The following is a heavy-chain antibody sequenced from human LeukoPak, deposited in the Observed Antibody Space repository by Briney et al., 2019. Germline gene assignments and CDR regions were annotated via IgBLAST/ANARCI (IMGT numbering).Heavy chain of an antibody. CDR1: GFTFTRNC. Sequence: PGGSLRLSCVASGFTFTRNCMHWVRQAPGKGLEWVAAIPHDGSNALYADSVKGGFTISRDDSKNTQYLQMNSLIIEVSAMYYCATGSDYYYASWGQGTLVTVSS. J-gene: IGHJ5*02. V-gene: IGHV3-30*03. CDR3: ATGSDYYYAS. D-gene: IGHD3-3*01. CDR2: IPHDGSNA.